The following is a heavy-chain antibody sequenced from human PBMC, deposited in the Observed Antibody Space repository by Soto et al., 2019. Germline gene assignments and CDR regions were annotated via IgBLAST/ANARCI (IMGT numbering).Heavy chain of an antibody. J-gene: IGHJ4*02. Sequence: GGSLRLSCAASGFTFSSYTLSWGRQAPGKGLEWVSGISGSGDSTYYADSVEGRFSISRDNSKNTLYLQINSLRAEDTAVYYCAKNSARYYFPWNWGQGTLVTVSS. CDR2: ISGSGDST. CDR1: GFTFSSYT. V-gene: IGHV3-23*01. D-gene: IGHD1-26*01. CDR3: AKNSARYYFPWN.